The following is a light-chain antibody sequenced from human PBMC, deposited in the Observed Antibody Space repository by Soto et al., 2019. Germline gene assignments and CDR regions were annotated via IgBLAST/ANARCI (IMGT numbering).Light chain of an antibody. V-gene: IGKV1-5*03. CDR3: QQYNNYWT. Sequence: DIQMTQSPSTLSASVGDRVTITCRASQSCGTSLAWYQQRPGKAPNLLIYKASNLESGVPSRFSGSGSGTEFTLTISSVQPDDFATYYRQQYNNYWTFGQGTKVEIK. J-gene: IGKJ1*01. CDR1: QSCGTS. CDR2: KAS.